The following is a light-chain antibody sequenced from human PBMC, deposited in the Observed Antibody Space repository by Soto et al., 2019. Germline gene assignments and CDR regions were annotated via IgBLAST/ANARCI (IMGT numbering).Light chain of an antibody. V-gene: IGLV2-18*02. CDR1: SSDVGSYNR. CDR2: EVS. J-gene: IGLJ1*01. Sequence: SALTQPPSVSGSPGQSVTISCTGTSSDVGSYNRVSWYQQPPGTAPKLMIYEVSNRPSGVPDRFSGSKSGNTASLTISGLQAEDEADYYCSSYTSSSTLYVFGTGTKLTVL. CDR3: SSYTSSSTLYV.